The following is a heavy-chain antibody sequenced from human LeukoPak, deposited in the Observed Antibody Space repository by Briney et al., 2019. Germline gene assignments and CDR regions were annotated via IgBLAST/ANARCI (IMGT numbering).Heavy chain of an antibody. CDR2: ISSNGGST. Sequence: GGSLRLSCAVSGLTVDSYAMTWVRQAPGKGLEWVSAISSNGGSTYYANSVKGRFTISRDNSKNTLYLQMGSLRAEDMAVYYCARSREMSYCSGGSCYWYNWFDPWGQGTLVTVSS. CDR1: GLTVDSYA. D-gene: IGHD2-15*01. J-gene: IGHJ5*02. CDR3: ARSREMSYCSGGSCYWYNWFDP. V-gene: IGHV3-64*01.